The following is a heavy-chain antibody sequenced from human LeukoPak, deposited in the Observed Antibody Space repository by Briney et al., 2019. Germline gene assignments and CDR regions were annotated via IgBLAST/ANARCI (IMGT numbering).Heavy chain of an antibody. J-gene: IGHJ4*02. V-gene: IGHV4-39*01. Sequence: PSETLSLTCTVSGGSISSSSYYWGWIRQPPGKGLEWIGSIYYSGSTYYNPSLKSRVTISVDTSKNQFSLKLSSVTAADTAVYYCARGSLTTVTEWGQGTLVTVSS. CDR3: ARGSLTTVTE. CDR2: IYYSGST. CDR1: GGSISSSSYY. D-gene: IGHD4-17*01.